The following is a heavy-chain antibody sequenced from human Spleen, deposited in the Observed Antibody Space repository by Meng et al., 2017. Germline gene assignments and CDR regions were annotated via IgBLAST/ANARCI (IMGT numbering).Heavy chain of an antibody. CDR3: ARGENNYWETTNY. J-gene: IGHJ4*02. Sequence: GGSLRLSCAASGFTFSSYAMHWVRQAPGKGLEWVAVISYDGSIKYYADSVKGRFTISRDNSKNTLYLQMNSLRVEDTAVYYCARGENNYWETTNYWGQGTLVTVSS. CDR2: ISYDGSIK. CDR1: GFTFSSYA. D-gene: IGHD1-14*01. V-gene: IGHV3-30*04.